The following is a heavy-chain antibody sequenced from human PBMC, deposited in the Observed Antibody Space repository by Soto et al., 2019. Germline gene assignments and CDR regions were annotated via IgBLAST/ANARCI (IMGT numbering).Heavy chain of an antibody. V-gene: IGHV4-31*03. CDR3: CXXHNYDSSGTAVDV. D-gene: IGHD3-22*01. CDR1: XXXXXXXXXX. Sequence: QVQLQESGPGLVKPSQTLSXXCXXXXXXXXXXXXXXXXXXXHPGKGLEWIGYIYYSGSTYYNPSXXSRXXXXXXTXKXQXXXXXXXXXXXXTAVYYCXXHNYDSSGTAVDVWGQGTTVTVSS. CDR2: IYYSGST. J-gene: IGHJ6*02.